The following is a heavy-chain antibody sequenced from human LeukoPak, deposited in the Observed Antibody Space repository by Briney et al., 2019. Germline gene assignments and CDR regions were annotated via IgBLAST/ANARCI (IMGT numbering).Heavy chain of an antibody. CDR1: GDSISNYY. CDR3: ARATYCTNGVCRIYGMDV. V-gene: IGHV4-59*01. J-gene: IGHJ6*02. CDR2: IYHSGST. D-gene: IGHD2-8*01. Sequence: PPETLSLTCTVSGDSISNYYWSWIRQPPGKGLEWIGYIYHSGSTNHNPSLRSRLTISVDTSKNQFSLKLRSVTAADAAVYYCARATYCTNGVCRIYGMDVWGQGTTVTVSS.